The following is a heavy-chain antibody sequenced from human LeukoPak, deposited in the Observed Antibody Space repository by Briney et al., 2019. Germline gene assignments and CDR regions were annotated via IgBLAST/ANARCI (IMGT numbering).Heavy chain of an antibody. V-gene: IGHV3-23*01. CDR1: GFTFSSYA. Sequence: GGYLRLSCAASGFTFSSYAMSWVRQAPGKGLEWVPAISGSGGSTYYADSVKGRFTISSDNSKNTLYLQMNSLRAEDTAVYYCSIDRSDSSGYYYFDYSGEGTLVTASP. CDR3: SIDRSDSSGYYYFDY. CDR2: ISGSGGST. J-gene: IGHJ4*02. D-gene: IGHD3-22*01.